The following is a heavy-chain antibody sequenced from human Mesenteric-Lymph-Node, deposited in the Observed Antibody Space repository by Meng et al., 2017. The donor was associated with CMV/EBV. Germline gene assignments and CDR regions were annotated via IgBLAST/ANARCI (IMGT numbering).Heavy chain of an antibody. Sequence: GGSLRLSCAASGFTFSSYAMHWVRQAPGKGLEWVAVISYDGSNKYYADSVKGRFTISRDNSKNTLYLQMNSLRAEDTAVYYCARGVTFQYGMDVWGRGTTVTVSS. CDR1: GFTFSSYA. CDR3: ARGVTFQYGMDV. CDR2: ISYDGSNK. V-gene: IGHV3-30*04. D-gene: IGHD2/OR15-2a*01. J-gene: IGHJ6*02.